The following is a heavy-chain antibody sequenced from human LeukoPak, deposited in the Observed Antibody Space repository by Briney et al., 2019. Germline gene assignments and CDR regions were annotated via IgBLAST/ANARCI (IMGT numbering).Heavy chain of an antibody. D-gene: IGHD5-18*01. Sequence: GGSLRLSCAASGFTFSSYGMHWVRQAPGKGLEWVAVIWYDGSNKYYADSVKGRFTISRDNSKNTLYLQMNSLRAEDTAVYYSAKDQVEYSYGLTVCFDYWGQGTLVTVSS. CDR3: AKDQVEYSYGLTVCFDY. CDR2: IWYDGSNK. V-gene: IGHV3-33*06. J-gene: IGHJ4*02. CDR1: GFTFSSYG.